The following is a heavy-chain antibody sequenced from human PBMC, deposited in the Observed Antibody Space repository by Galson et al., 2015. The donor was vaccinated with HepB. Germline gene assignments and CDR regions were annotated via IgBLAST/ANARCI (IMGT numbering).Heavy chain of an antibody. Sequence: SLRLSCAASGFTFSSYSMNWVRQAPGKGLEWVSYISSSSSTIYYADSVKGRFTISRDNAKNSLYLQMNSLRAEDTAVYYCARDQRSVWFGEVSAGAWGQGTLVTVSS. D-gene: IGHD3-10*01. V-gene: IGHV3-48*04. CDR3: ARDQRSVWFGEVSAGA. CDR1: GFTFSSYS. CDR2: ISSSSSTI. J-gene: IGHJ5*02.